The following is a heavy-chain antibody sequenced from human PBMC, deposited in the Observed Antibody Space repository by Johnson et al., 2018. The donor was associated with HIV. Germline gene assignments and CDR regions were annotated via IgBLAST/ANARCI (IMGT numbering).Heavy chain of an antibody. J-gene: IGHJ3*02. CDR2: IRGSTGRT. CDR3: AKVPSPYSSSPDAFDI. D-gene: IGHD6-13*01. CDR1: GFTFRSYA. V-gene: IGHV3-23*04. Sequence: VQLVESRGGVVKPGSSLRLSCAASGFTFRSYAMSWVRQTPGQGLEWVSLIRGSTGRTNYADSVKGRFTISRDNSKNPLYLQMNSLRAEDTAVYYCAKVPSPYSSSPDAFDIWGQGTMVTVSS.